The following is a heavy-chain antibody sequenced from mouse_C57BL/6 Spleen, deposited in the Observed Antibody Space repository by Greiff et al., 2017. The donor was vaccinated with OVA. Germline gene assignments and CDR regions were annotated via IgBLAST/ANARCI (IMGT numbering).Heavy chain of an antibody. V-gene: IGHV5-17*01. D-gene: IGHD3-3*01. J-gene: IGHJ3*01. CDR1: GFTFSDYG. CDR2: ISSCSSTI. Sequence: EVKLVESGGGLVKPGGSLKLSCAASGFTFSDYGMHWVRQAPEKGLEWVAYISSCSSTIYYADTVKGRFTISRDNAKNTLFLQMTSLRSEDTAMYYCARRDLAWFAYWGQGTLVTVSA. CDR3: ARRDLAWFAY.